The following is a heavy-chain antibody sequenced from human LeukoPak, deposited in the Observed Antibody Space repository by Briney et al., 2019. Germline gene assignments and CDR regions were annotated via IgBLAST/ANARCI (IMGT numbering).Heavy chain of an antibody. V-gene: IGHV3-74*01. Sequence: GGSLRLSCAASGFTFSSYWMHWVRQAPGEGLVWVSRIKSDGSVTWYADSVKGRFTISRDNAKNSLYLQMNSLRAEDTALYYCAKDIDNFWVDDAFDIWGQGTMVTVSS. D-gene: IGHD3-3*01. J-gene: IGHJ3*02. CDR3: AKDIDNFWVDDAFDI. CDR1: GFTFSSYW. CDR2: IKSDGSVT.